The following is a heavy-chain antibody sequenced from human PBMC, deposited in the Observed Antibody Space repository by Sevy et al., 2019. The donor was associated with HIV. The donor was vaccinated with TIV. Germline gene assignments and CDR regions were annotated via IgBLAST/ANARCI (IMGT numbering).Heavy chain of an antibody. D-gene: IGHD3-22*01. Sequence: GGSLRLSCAASGFTFDDYAMHWVRQAPGKGLEWVSGISWNSGSIGYADSVKGRFTISRDNAKNSLYLQMNSLRAEDMALYYCAKDASDSSAPGVFQHWGQGTLVTVSS. CDR3: AKDASDSSAPGVFQH. CDR2: ISWNSGSI. V-gene: IGHV3-9*03. CDR1: GFTFDDYA. J-gene: IGHJ1*01.